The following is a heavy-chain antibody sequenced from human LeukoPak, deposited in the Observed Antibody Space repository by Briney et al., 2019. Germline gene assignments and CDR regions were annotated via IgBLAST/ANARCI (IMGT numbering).Heavy chain of an antibody. CDR3: ARDLSSTANWELDY. CDR1: GYTFTDYF. CDR2: INLNSGVI. D-gene: IGHD1-7*01. J-gene: IGHJ4*02. V-gene: IGHV1-2*06. Sequence: AXXKVSCKPSGYTFTDYFCHWVRQAPGPGLEWMGRINLNSGVIEYAQQFQGRVTMTRDKSISTAYMELSRLTSDDTAVYYCARDLSSTANWELDYWGQGTLVTVSS.